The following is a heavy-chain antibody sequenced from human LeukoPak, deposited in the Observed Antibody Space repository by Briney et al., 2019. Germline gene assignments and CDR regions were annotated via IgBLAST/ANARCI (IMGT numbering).Heavy chain of an antibody. V-gene: IGHV1-8*02. CDR3: ARGNRLLWFGELLASPENWFDP. Sequence: ASVKVSCKASGDTFSSYAVSWVRQAPGQGLEWMGWMNPNSGNTGYAQKFQGRVTMTRSTSISTAYMELSSLRSEDTAVYYCARGNRLLWFGELLASPENWFDPWGQRTLVTVSS. D-gene: IGHD3-10*01. CDR2: MNPNSGNT. J-gene: IGHJ5*02. CDR1: GDTFSSYA.